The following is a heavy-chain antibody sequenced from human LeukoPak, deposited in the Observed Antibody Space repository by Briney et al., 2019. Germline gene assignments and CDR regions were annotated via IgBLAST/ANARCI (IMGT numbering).Heavy chain of an antibody. D-gene: IGHD1-26*01. Sequence: GGSLRLSCASSGFTFSSYAMSWVRQAPGKGLEWVSAISGSCGSTYYADSVKGGVNISRDNSKNTLYLQMNSLRAEDTAVYYCAKELLYSGRTDWFDPWGPGTLVTVSS. V-gene: IGHV3-23*01. CDR2: ISGSCGST. CDR3: AKELLYSGRTDWFDP. CDR1: GFTFSSYA. J-gene: IGHJ5*02.